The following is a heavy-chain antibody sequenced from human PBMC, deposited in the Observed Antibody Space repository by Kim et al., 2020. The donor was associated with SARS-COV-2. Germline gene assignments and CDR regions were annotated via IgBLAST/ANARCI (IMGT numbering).Heavy chain of an antibody. CDR3: AKGQQLDV. CDR2: ISYVGSNK. CDR1: GFTFSSHG. D-gene: IGHD6-13*01. Sequence: GGSLRLSCAASGFTFSSHGMHWVRQAPGKGLEWVAVISYVGSNKYYADSVKGRFTISRDTSKNTLYLQMNSLGADDTAGNNCAKGQQLDVWGKGTTVTVS. J-gene: IGHJ6*03. V-gene: IGHV3-30*18.